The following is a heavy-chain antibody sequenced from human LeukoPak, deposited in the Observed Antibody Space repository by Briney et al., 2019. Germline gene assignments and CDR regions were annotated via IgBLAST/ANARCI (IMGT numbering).Heavy chain of an antibody. J-gene: IGHJ3*02. V-gene: IGHV5-51*01. D-gene: IGHD7-27*01. CDR3: SRLNSLGDI. CDR1: GYTFSNYW. CDR2: IYPGDSNT. Sequence: GESLKISCKGSGYTFSNYWICWVRQMPGKGLECMGIIYPGDSNTTYSPSFQGQVSISADKSISTAYLQWSSLKASDTAIYYCSRLNSLGDIWGQGTMVTVSS.